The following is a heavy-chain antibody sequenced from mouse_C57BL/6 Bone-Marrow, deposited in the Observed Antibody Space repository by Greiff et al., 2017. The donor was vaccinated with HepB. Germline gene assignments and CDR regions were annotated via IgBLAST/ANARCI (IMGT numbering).Heavy chain of an antibody. J-gene: IGHJ1*03. D-gene: IGHD1-1*01. Sequence: EVQLVESGGGLVKPGGSLKLSCAASGFTFSSYAMSWVRQTPEKRLEWVATISDGGSYTYYPDNVKGRFTISRDNAKNNLYLQMSHLKSEDTAMYYCARSGYYGSSYWYFDVWGTGTTVTVSS. CDR1: GFTFSSYA. CDR2: ISDGGSYT. V-gene: IGHV5-4*01. CDR3: ARSGYYGSSYWYFDV.